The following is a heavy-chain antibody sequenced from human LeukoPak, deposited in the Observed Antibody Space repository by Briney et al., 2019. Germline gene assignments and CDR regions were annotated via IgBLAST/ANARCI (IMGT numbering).Heavy chain of an antibody. Sequence: SETLSLTCTVSGGSISSYYWSWIRQPAGKGPEWIGRIYTSGSTNYNPSLKSRVTMSVDTSKNQFSLRLSSVTAADTAVYYCARDWARFGEFDYWGQGTLVTVSS. CDR3: ARDWARFGEFDY. CDR2: IYTSGST. CDR1: GGSISSYY. D-gene: IGHD3-10*01. J-gene: IGHJ4*02. V-gene: IGHV4-4*07.